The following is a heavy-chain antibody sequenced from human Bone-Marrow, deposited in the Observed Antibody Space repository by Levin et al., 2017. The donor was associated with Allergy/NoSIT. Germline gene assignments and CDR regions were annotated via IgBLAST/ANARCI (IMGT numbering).Heavy chain of an antibody. D-gene: IGHD4-17*01. CDR1: GDAITTNAW. Sequence: SETLSLTCAVSGDAITTNAWWSWVRQPPGKGLQWLGEVYRSGSANYNPSLTGRISISVDRSRNQFSLRLTSVTAADTAVYYCARNNGDLRAYYYYMDVWGKGTPVTVS. CDR3: ARNNGDLRAYYYYMDV. J-gene: IGHJ6*03. V-gene: IGHV4-4*02. CDR2: VYRSGSA.